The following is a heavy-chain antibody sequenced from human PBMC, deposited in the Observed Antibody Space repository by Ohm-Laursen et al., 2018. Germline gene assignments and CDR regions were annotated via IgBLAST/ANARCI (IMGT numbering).Heavy chain of an antibody. V-gene: IGHV2-70*11. D-gene: IGHD3-22*01. J-gene: IGHJ4*02. CDR1: GFSLSTSGMC. CDR3: ARQLYYYDSSGYYPIYFDY. Sequence: TQTLTLTCTFSGFSLSTSGMCVSWIRQPPGKALEWLARIDWDDDKYYSTSLKTRLTISKDTSKNQVVLTMTNMDPVDTATYYCARQLYYYDSSGYYPIYFDYWGQGTLVTVSS. CDR2: IDWDDDK.